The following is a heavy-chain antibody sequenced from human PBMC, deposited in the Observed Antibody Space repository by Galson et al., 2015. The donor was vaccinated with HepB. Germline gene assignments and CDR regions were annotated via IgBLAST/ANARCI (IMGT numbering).Heavy chain of an antibody. CDR1: GYTFTGYY. CDR2: ISAYNGNT. D-gene: IGHD3-3*01. CDR3: AREVTIFGVVPNWFDP. J-gene: IGHJ5*02. V-gene: IGHV1-18*04. Sequence: SVKVSCKASGYTFTGYYMHWVRQAPGQGLEWMGWISAYNGNTNYAQKLQGRVTMTTDTSTSTAYMELRSLRSDDTAVYYCAREVTIFGVVPNWFDPWGQGTLVTVSS.